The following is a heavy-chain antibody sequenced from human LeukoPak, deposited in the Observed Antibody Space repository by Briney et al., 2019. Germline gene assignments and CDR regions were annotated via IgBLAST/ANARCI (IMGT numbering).Heavy chain of an antibody. CDR2: IYTSGST. V-gene: IGHV4-4*07. D-gene: IGHD6-13*01. CDR3: ARGHEQQLVVPRYYYYMDV. Sequence: PSETLSLTCTVSGGSISSYYWSWIRQPAGKGLEWIGRIYTSGSTNYNPSLKSRVTMSVDTSKNQFSLKLSSVTAAGTAVYYCARGHEQQLVVPRYYYYMDVWGKGTTVTVSS. CDR1: GGSISSYY. J-gene: IGHJ6*03.